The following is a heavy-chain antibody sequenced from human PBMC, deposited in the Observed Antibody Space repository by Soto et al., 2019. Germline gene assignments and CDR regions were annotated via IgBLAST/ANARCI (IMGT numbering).Heavy chain of an antibody. J-gene: IGHJ4*02. CDR1: GFTFSNYG. CDR2: IDGIGSST. D-gene: IGHD2-15*01. Sequence: EVQLLESGGGLVQPGRSLRLSCAASGFTFSNYGMKWVRQAPGKGLEWVSGIDGIGSSTYYADSVKGRFTISRDNSKNALFLQMNSLSAEDTALYYCAGGLDYWGGGTLVSVCS. CDR3: AGGLDY. V-gene: IGHV3-23*01.